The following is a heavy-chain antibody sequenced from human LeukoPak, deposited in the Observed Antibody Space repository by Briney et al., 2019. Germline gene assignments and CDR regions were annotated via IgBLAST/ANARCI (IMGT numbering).Heavy chain of an antibody. CDR3: ASLGTIAQGHPNWFDP. J-gene: IGHJ5*02. CDR2: IYYSGST. Sequence: PSETLSLTCTVSGGSISSYYWSWIRQPPGKGLEWIGYIYYSGSTNYNPSVKSRVTISVDTPKNQFSLKLSSVTAADTAVYYCASLGTIAQGHPNWFDPWGQGTLVTVSS. V-gene: IGHV4-59*08. D-gene: IGHD2-15*01. CDR1: GGSISSYY.